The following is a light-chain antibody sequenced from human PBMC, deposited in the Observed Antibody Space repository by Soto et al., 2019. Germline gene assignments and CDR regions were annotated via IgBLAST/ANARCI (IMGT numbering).Light chain of an antibody. J-gene: IGLJ2*01. CDR1: SSNIGAGYD. Sequence: QSVLTKPPSVSGAPGQSVTISCKGSSSNIGAGYDVHWYQQLPGTAPQLLIHGNSKRPSGVPDRFSGSKSGTSASLAITGLQSEDEADYYCQSYDSSLSVVFGGGTKLTVL. V-gene: IGLV1-40*01. CDR3: QSYDSSLSVV. CDR2: GNS.